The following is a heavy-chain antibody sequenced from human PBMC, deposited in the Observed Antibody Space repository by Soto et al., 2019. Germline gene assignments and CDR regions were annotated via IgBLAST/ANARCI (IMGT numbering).Heavy chain of an antibody. CDR2: IYWDDDK. Sequence: ITLKESGPTLVKPTQTLTLTCTFSGFSLSTSGVGVGWIRQPPGKALEWLELIYWDDDKRYSPTLKSRLTITKDTSKTQVLLTMTNMDPVDTATYSCAPWWELFAFDIWGQGTMVTVSS. CDR1: GFSLSTSGVG. D-gene: IGHD3-10*01. J-gene: IGHJ3*02. V-gene: IGHV2-5*02. CDR3: APWWELFAFDI.